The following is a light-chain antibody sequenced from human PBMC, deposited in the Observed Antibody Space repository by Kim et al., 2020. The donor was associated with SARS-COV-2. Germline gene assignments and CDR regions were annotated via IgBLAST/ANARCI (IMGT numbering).Light chain of an antibody. CDR3: SSYTSSSTVV. J-gene: IGLJ2*01. Sequence: GQSITLSCTGTSSDVGYYNYVSWYQQHPGEAPKLLIYAVSGRPSGVSDRFSGSKSDNTAPLTISGLQAEDEADYYCSSYTSSSTVVFGGGTKVTVL. V-gene: IGLV2-14*03. CDR1: SSDVGYYNY. CDR2: AVS.